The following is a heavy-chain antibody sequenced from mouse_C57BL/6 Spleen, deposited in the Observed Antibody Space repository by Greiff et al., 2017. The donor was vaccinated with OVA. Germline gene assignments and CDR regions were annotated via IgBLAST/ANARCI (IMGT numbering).Heavy chain of an antibody. V-gene: IGHV5-17*01. D-gene: IGHD2-3*01. CDR1: GFTFSDYG. CDR2: ISSGSSTI. J-gene: IGHJ4*01. CDR3: ARNGYSNAMDY. Sequence: EVKVVESGGGLVKPGGSLKLSCAASGFTFSDYGMHWVRQAPEKGLEWVAYISSGSSTIYYADTVKGRFTISRDNAKNTLFLQMTSLRSEDTAMYYCARNGYSNAMDYWGQGTSVTVSS.